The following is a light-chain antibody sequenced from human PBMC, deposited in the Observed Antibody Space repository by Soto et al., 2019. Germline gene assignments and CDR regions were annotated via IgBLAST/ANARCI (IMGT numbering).Light chain of an antibody. CDR2: EVR. J-gene: IGLJ2*01. CDR1: SSDVGGYNY. Sequence: HSVLTQPASVSGSPGQSITISCTGTSSDVGGYNYVSWYQQHPGKAPKLMIYEVRNRPSGVSNRFSGSKSGNTASLTISGLQAEDEADYYCTSYTSSNSVVFGGGTKLTVL. CDR3: TSYTSSNSVV. V-gene: IGLV2-14*01.